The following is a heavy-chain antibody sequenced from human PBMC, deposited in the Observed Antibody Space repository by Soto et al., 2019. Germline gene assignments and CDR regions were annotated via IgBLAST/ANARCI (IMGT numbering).Heavy chain of an antibody. Sequence: SEPLSLTCTVSGGSISSYYWSWIRQPPGKGLEWIGYIYYSGSTNYNPSLKSRVTISVDTSKNQFSLKLSSVTAADTAVYYCARGSEQWLTYYYYYGMDVWGQGTTVTV. J-gene: IGHJ6*02. CDR3: ARGSEQWLTYYYYYGMDV. CDR2: IYYSGST. CDR1: GGSISSYY. D-gene: IGHD6-19*01. V-gene: IGHV4-59*01.